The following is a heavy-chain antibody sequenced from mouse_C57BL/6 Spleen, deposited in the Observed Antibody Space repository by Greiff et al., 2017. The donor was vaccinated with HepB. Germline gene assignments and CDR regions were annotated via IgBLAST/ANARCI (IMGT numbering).Heavy chain of an antibody. D-gene: IGHD1-1*01. CDR3: ASDYYGSSSY. Sequence: EVQLQQSGPELVKPGASVKISCKASGYTFTDYYMNWVKQSHGKSLEWIGDINPNNGGTSYNQKFKGKATLTVDKSSSTAYMELRSLTSEDSAVYYCASDYYGSSSYWGQGTTLTVSS. J-gene: IGHJ2*01. V-gene: IGHV1-26*01. CDR1: GYTFTDYY. CDR2: INPNNGGT.